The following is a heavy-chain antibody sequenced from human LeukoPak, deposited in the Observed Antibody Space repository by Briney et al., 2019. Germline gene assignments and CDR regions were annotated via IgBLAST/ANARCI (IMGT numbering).Heavy chain of an antibody. J-gene: IGHJ4*02. CDR2: ISGSGDST. V-gene: IGHV3-23*01. D-gene: IGHD5-12*01. CDR1: GFTFSSSA. Sequence: PGGSLRLSCAASGFTFSSSAMSWVRQAPGKGLEWVSGISGSGDSTYYADSVKGRFTVSRDNSRNTLYLQINSLRAEDTAVYYCAKNGAYSGYDYIDYWGQGTLVTVSS. CDR3: AKNGAYSGYDYIDY.